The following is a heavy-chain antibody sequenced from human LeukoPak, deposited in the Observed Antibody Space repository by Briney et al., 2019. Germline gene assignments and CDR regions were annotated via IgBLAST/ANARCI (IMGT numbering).Heavy chain of an antibody. Sequence: GGSLRLSCAASGFTFSSYAMSWVRQAPGKGLEWVSAISGSGGSTYYADSVKGRFTISRDNSKNTLYLQMNSLRAEDTAVYYCAKGPDIVVVPAAGRFDYWGQGTLVTVSS. CDR2: ISGSGGST. V-gene: IGHV3-23*01. CDR3: AKGPDIVVVPAAGRFDY. J-gene: IGHJ4*02. CDR1: GFTFSSYA. D-gene: IGHD2-2*01.